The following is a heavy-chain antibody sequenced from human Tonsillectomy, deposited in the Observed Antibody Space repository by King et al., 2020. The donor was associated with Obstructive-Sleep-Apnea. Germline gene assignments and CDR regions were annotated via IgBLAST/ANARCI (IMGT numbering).Heavy chain of an antibody. CDR2: IYYSGTT. V-gene: IGHV4-59*01. CDR3: ARGGGFRDGYSSPGDY. J-gene: IGHJ4*02. CDR1: GGSINSYY. Sequence: PLQASGPGLVKPSEPLSLTCTVSGGSINSYYWGWIRQPPGKGLEWIGYIYYSGTTNYNPSLKSRVTISVDMSKNHFSLNLSSVTTADTAVYYCARGGGFRDGYSSPGDYWGQGTLVTVSS. D-gene: IGHD5-24*01.